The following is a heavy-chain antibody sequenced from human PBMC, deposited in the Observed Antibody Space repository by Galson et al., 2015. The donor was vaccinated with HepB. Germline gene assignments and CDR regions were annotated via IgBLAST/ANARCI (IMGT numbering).Heavy chain of an antibody. D-gene: IGHD2-2*01. CDR1: GFDFNTYW. CDR3: ARSAVPVARGYYYYYGMDV. J-gene: IGHJ6*02. CDR2: TNQDGSKT. Sequence: SLRLSCAASGFDFNTYWMTWVRQTPGKELEWVANTNQDGSKTFYVESVRGRFTISADKPINPAYLQWSSLKTSDTALYYCARSAVPVARGYYYYYGMDVWGQGTTVTVSS. V-gene: IGHV3-7*03.